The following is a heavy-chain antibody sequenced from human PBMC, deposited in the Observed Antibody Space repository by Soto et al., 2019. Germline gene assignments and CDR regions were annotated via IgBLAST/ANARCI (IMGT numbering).Heavy chain of an antibody. Sequence: SETLSLTCAVSGGSISSSNWWSWVRQPPGKGLEWIGEIYHSGSTNYNPSLKSRVTISVDTSKNQFSLKLSSVTAADTAVYYCARQHYGSGSYYLYGMDVWGQGTTVTVSS. J-gene: IGHJ6*02. V-gene: IGHV4-4*02. CDR2: IYHSGST. CDR3: ARQHYGSGSYYLYGMDV. CDR1: GGSISSSNW. D-gene: IGHD3-10*01.